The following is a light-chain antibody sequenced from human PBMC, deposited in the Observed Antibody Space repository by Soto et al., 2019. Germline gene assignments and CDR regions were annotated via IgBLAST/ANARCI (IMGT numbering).Light chain of an antibody. V-gene: IGKV3-20*01. CDR3: QQYGSSPRT. Sequence: EIVLAQSPGTLSLSPGERATLSCRASQSVSNNYLAWYRQKPGQAPWLLIYGASNRAGGVPDRFSGSGSGSDFTLTISRLEPEDFAVYYCQQYGSSPRTFGQGTKVELK. J-gene: IGKJ1*01. CDR2: GAS. CDR1: QSVSNNY.